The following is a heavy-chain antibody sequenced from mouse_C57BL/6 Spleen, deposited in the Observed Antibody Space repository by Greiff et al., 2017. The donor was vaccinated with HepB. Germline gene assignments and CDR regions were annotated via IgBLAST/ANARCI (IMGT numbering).Heavy chain of an antibody. J-gene: IGHJ1*03. Sequence: VQLKESGPELVKPGASVKISCKASGYSFTDYNMNWVKQSNGKSLEWIGVINPNYGTTSYNQKFKGKATLTVDQSSSTAYMQRNSLTSEDSAVYYCAKAYGSSWYFDVWGTGTTVTVSS. CDR1: GYSFTDYN. D-gene: IGHD1-1*01. V-gene: IGHV1-39*01. CDR3: AKAYGSSWYFDV. CDR2: INPNYGTT.